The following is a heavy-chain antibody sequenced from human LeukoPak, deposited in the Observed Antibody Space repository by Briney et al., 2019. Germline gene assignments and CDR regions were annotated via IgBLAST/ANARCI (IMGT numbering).Heavy chain of an antibody. CDR3: ARVPAFYANYGRRWFDP. D-gene: IGHD4/OR15-4a*01. Sequence: PSETLSLTCAVYGGTFSGYYWSWIRQPPGKGLEWIGEINHSGSTNYNPSLKSRVTISVDTSKNQFSLKLSSVTAADTAVYHCARVPAFYANYGRRWFDPWGQGTLVTVSS. CDR1: GGTFSGYY. J-gene: IGHJ5*02. V-gene: IGHV4-34*01. CDR2: INHSGST.